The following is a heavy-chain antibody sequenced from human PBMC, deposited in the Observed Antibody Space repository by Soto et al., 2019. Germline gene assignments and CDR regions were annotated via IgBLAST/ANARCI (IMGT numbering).Heavy chain of an antibody. V-gene: IGHV3-30*18. CDR1: GFTFSNNG. CDR3: VKDKGAAAGFDY. D-gene: IGHD6-13*01. CDR2: ISYEGSEK. Sequence: QVHLVESGGGVVQPGRSLRLSCAASGFTFSNNGMHWVRQAPGKGLEWMGVISYEGSEKYYAGSVKGRFTISRDNSKNTLYLQMDTRRAEDTAIYYFVKDKGAAAGFDYWGQGILVTVSP. J-gene: IGHJ4*02.